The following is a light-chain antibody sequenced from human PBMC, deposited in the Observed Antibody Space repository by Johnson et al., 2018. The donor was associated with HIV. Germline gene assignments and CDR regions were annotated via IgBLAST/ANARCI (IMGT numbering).Light chain of an antibody. J-gene: IGLJ1*01. CDR2: ETN. CDR3: GTWDSSLSASYG. V-gene: IGLV1-51*02. CDR1: YSNIANNY. Sequence: QSVLTQRPSVSAAPGQKVTISCSGSYSNIANNYVSWYQQLPGAAPKLLIYETNKRPSGIPDRFSGSKSGTSATLGITGLQTGEEADYYCGTWDSSLSASYGFGTGTKVAVL.